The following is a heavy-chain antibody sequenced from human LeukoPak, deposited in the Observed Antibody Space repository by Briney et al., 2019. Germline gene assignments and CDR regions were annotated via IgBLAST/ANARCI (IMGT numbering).Heavy chain of an antibody. CDR3: ARRGYYGSGVWFDP. V-gene: IGHV4-39*01. D-gene: IGHD3-10*01. J-gene: IGHJ5*02. Sequence: SETLSLTCTVSGGSISSSSYYWGWIRQPPGKGLEWIGSIYYSGSTYYNPSLKSRVTISVDTSKNQFSLKLSSVTAADTAVYYCARRGYYGSGVWFDPWGQGTLVTVSS. CDR2: IYYSGST. CDR1: GGSISSSSYY.